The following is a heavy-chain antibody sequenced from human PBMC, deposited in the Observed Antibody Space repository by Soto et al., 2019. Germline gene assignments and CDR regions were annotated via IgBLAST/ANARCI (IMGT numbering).Heavy chain of an antibody. D-gene: IGHD3-10*01. V-gene: IGHV4-59*08. CDR3: ARHGFGPLHGLVDV. J-gene: IGHJ6*02. CDR1: GGSIDNYY. CDR2: ISYSGYS. Sequence: QVQFQESGPGLVKPSETLSLTCTVSGGSIDNYYCSWFRQPPGKGLEWIGYISYSGYSAYNFSLRRRCTMSMDTSKTQFYLTLESENATDTAVYYCARHGFGPLHGLVDVWGQGTTVIVSS.